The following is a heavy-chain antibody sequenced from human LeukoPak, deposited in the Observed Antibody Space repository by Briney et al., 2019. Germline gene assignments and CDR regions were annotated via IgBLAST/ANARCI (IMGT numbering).Heavy chain of an antibody. CDR3: APDFNRGGRDHY. Sequence: GRSLRLSCAASGFTFSTYSMNWVRQAPGKGLEWVSFISIGSDNIDYADSVRGRFTISGDNAKNSLYLEMSSLRDEDTAVYYCAPDFNRGGRDHYWGQGTLVTVSS. D-gene: IGHD2-15*01. CDR1: GFTFSTYS. CDR2: ISIGSDNI. V-gene: IGHV3-48*02. J-gene: IGHJ4*02.